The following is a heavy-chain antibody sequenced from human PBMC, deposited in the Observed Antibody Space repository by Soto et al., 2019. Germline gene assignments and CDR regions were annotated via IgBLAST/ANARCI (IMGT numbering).Heavy chain of an antibody. Sequence: ASVKVSCKASGGTFSSYAISWVRQAPGQGLEWMGGIIPIFGTANYAQKFQGRVTITADESTSTAYMELSSLRSEDTAVYYCAGTNGVADYYGMDVWGQGITVTVSS. J-gene: IGHJ6*02. V-gene: IGHV1-69*13. CDR3: AGTNGVADYYGMDV. CDR1: GGTFSSYA. CDR2: IIPIFGTA. D-gene: IGHD2-8*01.